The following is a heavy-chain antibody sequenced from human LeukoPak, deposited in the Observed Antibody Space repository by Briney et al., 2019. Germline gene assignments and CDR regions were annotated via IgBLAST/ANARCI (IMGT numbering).Heavy chain of an antibody. V-gene: IGHV1-2*06. Sequence: ASVKVSCKASGYTFTGYYMHWVRQAPGQGLEWMGRINPNSGGTNYAQKFQGRVTMTRDTSTSTVYMELSSLRSEDTAVYYCASVEYCGGDCYSDYWGQGTLVTVSS. CDR1: GYTFTGYY. J-gene: IGHJ4*02. CDR3: ASVEYCGGDCYSDY. D-gene: IGHD2-21*02. CDR2: INPNSGGT.